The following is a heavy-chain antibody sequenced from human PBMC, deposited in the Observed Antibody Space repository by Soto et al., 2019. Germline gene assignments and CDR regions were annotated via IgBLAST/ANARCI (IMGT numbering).Heavy chain of an antibody. CDR2: INAGNGNT. CDR3: AGLNIYSGSWPSVDY. D-gene: IGHD6-13*01. Sequence: ASVKVSCKASGYTFTSYAMHWVRQAPGQRLEWMGWINAGNGNTKYSQKFQGRVTITRDTSASTAYMEQSSLRSEDTAVYYCAGLNIYSGSWPSVDYWGQGTLVTVSS. CDR1: GYTFTSYA. V-gene: IGHV1-3*01. J-gene: IGHJ4*02.